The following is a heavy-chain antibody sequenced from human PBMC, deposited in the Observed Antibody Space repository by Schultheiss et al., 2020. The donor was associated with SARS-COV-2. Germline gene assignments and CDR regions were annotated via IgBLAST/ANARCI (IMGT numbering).Heavy chain of an antibody. CDR3: ANHWRGNSWFYHYGMDV. J-gene: IGHJ6*02. Sequence: SVKVSCKASGGTFSSYAISWVRQAPGQGLEWMGGIIPILGIANYAQKFQGRVTITADKSTSTAYMELNSLRSEDTAVYYCANHWRGNSWFYHYGMDVWGQGTAVTVSS. D-gene: IGHD1-1*01. CDR1: GGTFSSYA. V-gene: IGHV1-69*10. CDR2: IIPILGIA.